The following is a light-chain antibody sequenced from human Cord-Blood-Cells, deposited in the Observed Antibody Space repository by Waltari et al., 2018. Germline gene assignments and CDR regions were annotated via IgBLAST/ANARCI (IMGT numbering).Light chain of an antibody. CDR2: GAS. V-gene: IGKV3-20*01. J-gene: IGKJ4*01. CDR3: RQYGSSLT. CDR1: QSVSSSY. Sequence: EIVLTQSPGTMSLPPGERATLSCRASQSVSSSYLAWYQQKPGQAPRLRLYGASSRATCIPDRFSGSGSGTDCTLSISGLEPKSFAVYYCRQYGSSLTFRGGTKVGIK.